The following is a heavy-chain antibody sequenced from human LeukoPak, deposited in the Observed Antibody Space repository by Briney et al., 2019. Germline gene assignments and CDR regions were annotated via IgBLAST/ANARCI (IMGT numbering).Heavy chain of an antibody. CDR1: GYTFTSYD. J-gene: IGHJ4*02. V-gene: IGHV1-8*01. D-gene: IGHD3-10*01. CDR3: ATSRPPYGSGSYPDY. Sequence: ASVKVSCTASGYTFTSYDINWVRQATGQGLEWMGWMNPNSGNTGYAQKFQGRVTMTRNTSISTAYMELSSLRSEDTAVYYCATSRPPYGSGSYPDYWGQGTLVTVSS. CDR2: MNPNSGNT.